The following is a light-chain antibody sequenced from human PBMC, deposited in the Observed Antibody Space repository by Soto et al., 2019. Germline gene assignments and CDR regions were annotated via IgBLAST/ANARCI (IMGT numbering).Light chain of an antibody. J-gene: IGLJ3*02. CDR1: SSDVGGYNY. CDR3: AVWDDSLNGWV. Sequence: QSALTQPASVSGSPGQSITISCTGTSSDVGGYNYVSWYQQYPGKAPKLMISEVSNRPSGVSDRFSGSKSGTSASLGISGLQSEDEADYFCAVWDDSLNGWVFGGGTKVTVL. CDR2: EVS. V-gene: IGLV2-14*01.